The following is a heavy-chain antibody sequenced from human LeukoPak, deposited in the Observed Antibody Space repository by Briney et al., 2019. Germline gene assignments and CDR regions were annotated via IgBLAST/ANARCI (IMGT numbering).Heavy chain of an antibody. D-gene: IGHD6-19*01. CDR1: GGSINSRTYY. CDR3: ARPREQWLGNDAFDI. J-gene: IGHJ3*02. CDR2: IYYSGST. V-gene: IGHV4-39*07. Sequence: SETLSLTCTVSGGSINSRTYYWGWIRQPPGKGLEWIGSIYYSGSTFYNPSLKSRVTISVDTSKNQFSLKLSSVTAADSAVYYCARPREQWLGNDAFDIWGQGKMVTVSS.